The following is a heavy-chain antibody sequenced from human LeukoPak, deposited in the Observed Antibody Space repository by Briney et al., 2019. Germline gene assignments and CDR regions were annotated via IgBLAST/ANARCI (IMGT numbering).Heavy chain of an antibody. CDR2: IYYSGST. Sequence: SETLSLTCTVSGGSISSSSYYWGWIRQPPGKGLEWIGSIYYSGSTYYNPSLKGRVTISVDTSKTQFSLKLSSVTAADTAVYYCARHMPYGSGSYSPDYGGQGTLVTVSS. D-gene: IGHD3-10*01. V-gene: IGHV4-39*01. J-gene: IGHJ4*02. CDR1: GGSISSSSYY. CDR3: ARHMPYGSGSYSPDY.